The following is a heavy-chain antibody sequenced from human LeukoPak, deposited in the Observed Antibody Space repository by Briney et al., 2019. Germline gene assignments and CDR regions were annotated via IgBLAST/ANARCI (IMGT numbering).Heavy chain of an antibody. J-gene: IGHJ4*02. V-gene: IGHV3-7*01. CDR2: IKEDGSET. D-gene: IGHD5-24*01. CDR3: AKETPRRGETRDGYR. Sequence: GGSLRLSCAASGFTFKKYWMNWVRQVPGKGLECLADIKEDGSETYYADSVKGRFTISRDNPKNLLFLQINSLRVEDTAVYYCAKETPRRGETRDGYRWGQGTLVTVSS. CDR1: GFTFKKYW.